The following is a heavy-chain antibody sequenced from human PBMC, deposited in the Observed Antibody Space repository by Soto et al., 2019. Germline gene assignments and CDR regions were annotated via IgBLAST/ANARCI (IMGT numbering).Heavy chain of an antibody. J-gene: IGHJ4*02. V-gene: IGHV2-5*02. CDR3: AHIDPEIVTVGGHGGFDY. D-gene: IGHD5-12*01. Sequence: QITLKESGPTLVRPPQTLTLTCTFSGFSLTSGVGVGWIRQPPGKALEWLALIYWDDDKRYSPSLKNRLTITQAPSKNHVVLTMTNVGPVDTATYFCAHIDPEIVTVGGHGGFDYWGQGTLVTVSS. CDR1: GFSLTSGVG. CDR2: IYWDDDK.